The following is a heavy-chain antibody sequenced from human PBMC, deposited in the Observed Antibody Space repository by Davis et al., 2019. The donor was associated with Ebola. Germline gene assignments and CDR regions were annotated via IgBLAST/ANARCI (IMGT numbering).Heavy chain of an antibody. Sequence: LVKVSCKASGGTFSSYAISWVRQAPGQGLEWMGGIIPILGIANYAQKFQGRVTITADKSTSTAYMELSSLRSEDTAVYYCARGYCSSTSCYTLYYMDVWGKGTTVTVSS. CDR2: IIPILGIA. CDR1: GGTFSSYA. J-gene: IGHJ6*03. V-gene: IGHV1-69*10. CDR3: ARGYCSSTSCYTLYYMDV. D-gene: IGHD2-2*02.